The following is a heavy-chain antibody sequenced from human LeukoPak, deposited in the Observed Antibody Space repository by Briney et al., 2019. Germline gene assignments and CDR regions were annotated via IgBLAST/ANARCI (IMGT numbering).Heavy chain of an antibody. CDR1: GFTFSNYS. J-gene: IGHJ4*02. CDR3: ARGGSHYYDSMDY. V-gene: IGHV3-48*01. Sequence: GGSLRLSCAASGFTFSNYSVNWVRQAPGKGLEWVSYISSGSSAIYYADSVKGRFTFSRDNAKNSLYLQMNSLRAEGTAVYYCARGGSHYYDSMDYWGQGTLVTVSS. D-gene: IGHD3-22*01. CDR2: ISSGSSAI.